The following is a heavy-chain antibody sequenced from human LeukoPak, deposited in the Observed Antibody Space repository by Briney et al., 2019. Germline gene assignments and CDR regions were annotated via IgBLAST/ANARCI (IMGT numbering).Heavy chain of an antibody. D-gene: IGHD3-22*01. CDR3: ARDLPPSYYYDSTTLDY. Sequence: GASVKVSCKASGYTFTSYGISWVRQAPGQGLEWMGWISAYNGNTNYAQKLQGRVTMTTDTSTSTAYMELRRLRSDDTAVYYCARDLPPSYYYDSTTLDYWGQGTLVTVSS. CDR1: GYTFTSYG. CDR2: ISAYNGNT. J-gene: IGHJ4*02. V-gene: IGHV1-18*01.